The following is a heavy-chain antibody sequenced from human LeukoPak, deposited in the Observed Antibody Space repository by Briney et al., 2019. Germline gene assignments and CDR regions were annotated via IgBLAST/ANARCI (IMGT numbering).Heavy chain of an antibody. Sequence: GRSLRLSCAASGFTFSTYWMGWVRQAPGKGLEWVANIKQDGSEKYYVDSVKGRFTISRDNAKNSLYLQMNSLRAEDTAVYYCAREPTGDTFDYWGQGTLVTVSS. V-gene: IGHV3-7*03. CDR3: AREPTGDTFDY. D-gene: IGHD2-21*01. CDR1: GFTFSTYW. CDR2: IKQDGSEK. J-gene: IGHJ4*02.